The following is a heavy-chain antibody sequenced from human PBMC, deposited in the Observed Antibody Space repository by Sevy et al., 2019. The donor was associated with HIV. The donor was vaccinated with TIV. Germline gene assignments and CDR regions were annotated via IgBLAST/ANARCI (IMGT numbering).Heavy chain of an antibody. CDR1: GFTFSSYE. V-gene: IGHV3-48*03. Sequence: GGSLRLSCAASGFTFSSYEMNWVRQAPGKGLEWVSYISNSGTTISYSDSVRGRFSISRDNARNSLYLQMNSLRAEETAVYYCAGDLPPSATTVAHFDYWGQGTLVTVSS. CDR3: AGDLPPSATTVAHFDY. J-gene: IGHJ4*02. CDR2: ISNSGTTI. D-gene: IGHD4-17*01.